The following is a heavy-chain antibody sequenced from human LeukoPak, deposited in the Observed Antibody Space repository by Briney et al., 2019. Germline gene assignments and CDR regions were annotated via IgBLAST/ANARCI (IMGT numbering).Heavy chain of an antibody. Sequence: SSETLSLTCTVSGGSISSNTYYWAWLRQPPGKGLEWIGTIYYSGSTYYTPSLKSRVTISVDTSKNQFSLKLSSVTAADTAVYYCARHSGRAVTGFDYWGQGTLVTVSS. D-gene: IGHD6-19*01. CDR3: ARHSGRAVTGFDY. V-gene: IGHV4-39*01. CDR1: GGSISSNTYY. CDR2: IYYSGST. J-gene: IGHJ4*02.